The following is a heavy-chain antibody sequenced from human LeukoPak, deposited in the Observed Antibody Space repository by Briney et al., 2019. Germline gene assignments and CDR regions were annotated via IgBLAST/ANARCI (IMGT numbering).Heavy chain of an antibody. D-gene: IGHD6-19*01. V-gene: IGHV5-51*01. CDR2: IYPGDSDT. Sequence: GESLKISCKGSGYSFTSYWIGWVRQMPGKGLEWMGIIYPGDSDTRYSPSFQGQVTISADKSISTAYLQWSSLKASDTAMDYCARHKAVAGQLYYFDYWGQGTLVTVSS. J-gene: IGHJ4*02. CDR1: GYSFTSYW. CDR3: ARHKAVAGQLYYFDY.